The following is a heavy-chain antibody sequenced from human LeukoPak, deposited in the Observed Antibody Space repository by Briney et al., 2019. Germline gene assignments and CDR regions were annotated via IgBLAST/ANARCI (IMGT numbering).Heavy chain of an antibody. Sequence: PSETLSLTCTVSGGSISSYYWSWIRQPPGKGLEWMGYIYYSGSTNYNHSLKSRVTISVDTSKNQFSMKLSSVTAADTAVYYCARDISYYDGSGYYYPGKWYFDLWGRGTLVTVSS. D-gene: IGHD3-22*01. CDR1: GGSISSYY. V-gene: IGHV4-59*01. CDR2: IYYSGST. CDR3: ARDISYYDGSGYYYPGKWYFDL. J-gene: IGHJ2*01.